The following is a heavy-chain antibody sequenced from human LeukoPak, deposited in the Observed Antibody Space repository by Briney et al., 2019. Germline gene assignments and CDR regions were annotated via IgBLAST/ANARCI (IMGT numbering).Heavy chain of an antibody. J-gene: IGHJ6*02. CDR1: GFTVSSNY. CDR3: ARERRYYYYGMDV. V-gene: IGHV3-53*01. Sequence: GGSLRLSCAASGFTVSSNYMSWVRQAPGKGLEWVSVIYSGGSTYYADSVKGRFTISRDNSKNTLYLQMNSLRAADTAVYYCARERRYYYYGMDVWGQGTTVTVSS. CDR2: IYSGGST.